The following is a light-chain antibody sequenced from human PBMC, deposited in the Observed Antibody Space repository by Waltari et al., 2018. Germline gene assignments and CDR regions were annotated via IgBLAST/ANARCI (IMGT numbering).Light chain of an antibody. CDR1: SSDIGAYNY. J-gene: IGLJ3*02. Sequence: QSALTQPSSMSGSPGQSITISCTGTSSDIGAYNYVAWYQQHPGKAPEVIIYEVNNRPSGVSNRFSGSKSGYTASLTISGLQAEDEADCYCSSYTTTNTLLFGGGTKLTVL. CDR2: EVN. V-gene: IGLV2-14*01. CDR3: SSYTTTNTLL.